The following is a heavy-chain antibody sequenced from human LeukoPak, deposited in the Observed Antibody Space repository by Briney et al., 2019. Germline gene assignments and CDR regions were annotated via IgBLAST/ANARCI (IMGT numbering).Heavy chain of an antibody. V-gene: IGHV4-39*01. Sequence: SETLSLTCTVSGGSISRSNYYWGWIRQPPGKGLEWIGSIYYIGSTYYNPSLKSRVTIVTTKNQFSLKLSSVTAADTAVYFCARQKGPRDITGLPLMDVWGLGTTVTVSS. CDR2: IYYIGST. CDR3: ARQKGPRDITGLPLMDV. D-gene: IGHD2-15*01. J-gene: IGHJ6*02. CDR1: GGSISRSNYY.